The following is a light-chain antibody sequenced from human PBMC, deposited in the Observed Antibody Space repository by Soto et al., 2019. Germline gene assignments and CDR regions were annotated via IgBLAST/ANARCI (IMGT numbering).Light chain of an antibody. CDR1: QSVNKAY. Sequence: EIVMTQSPATLSVSPGERATLSCRASQSVNKAYLVWYQVKPGQTPRLLIYGASTRATGIPARFSGSGSGTEFTLTISSLQSEDFAVYYCQQYNNWPWTFGQGTKVDIK. CDR2: GAS. V-gene: IGKV3-15*01. J-gene: IGKJ1*01. CDR3: QQYNNWPWT.